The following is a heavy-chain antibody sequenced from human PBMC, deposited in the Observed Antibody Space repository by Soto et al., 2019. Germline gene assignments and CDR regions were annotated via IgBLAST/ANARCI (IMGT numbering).Heavy chain of an antibody. Sequence: SETLSLTCAVSGGSISSSNWWSWVRQPPGKGLEWIGEIYHSGSTNYNPSLKSRVTISVDKSKNQFSLKLSSVTAADTAVYYCARLPDYGDTDYYYYGMDVWGQGTTVTVSS. D-gene: IGHD4-17*01. CDR3: ARLPDYGDTDYYYYGMDV. CDR1: GGSISSSNW. V-gene: IGHV4-4*02. J-gene: IGHJ6*02. CDR2: IYHSGST.